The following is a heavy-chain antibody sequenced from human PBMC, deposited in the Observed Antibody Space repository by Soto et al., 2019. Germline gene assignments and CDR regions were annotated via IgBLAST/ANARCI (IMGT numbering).Heavy chain of an antibody. Sequence: GASVKVSCKASGYTFTSYDINWVRQATGQGLEWMGWMNPNSGNTGYAQKFQGRVTMTRNTSISTAYMELSSLRSEDTAVYYCAREAGYYGSGSYYYYYYGMDVWGQGTTVTVSS. V-gene: IGHV1-8*01. J-gene: IGHJ6*02. CDR2: MNPNSGNT. CDR3: AREAGYYGSGSYYYYYYGMDV. D-gene: IGHD3-10*01. CDR1: GYTFTSYD.